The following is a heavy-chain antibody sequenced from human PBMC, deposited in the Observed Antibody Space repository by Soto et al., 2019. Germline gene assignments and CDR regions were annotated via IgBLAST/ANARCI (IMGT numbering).Heavy chain of an antibody. CDR2: TYYGASS. CDR3: ARVAGSASWYETDS. J-gene: IGHJ4*02. CDR1: GYSISSGYY. D-gene: IGHD6-13*01. V-gene: IGHV4-38-2*01. Sequence: SETLSLTCAVSGYSISSGYYWGWIRQPPGKGLEWLGTTYYGASSYYNPSLRSRITILLDASPNQLSLKLSSVTAADTAVYFCARVAGSASWYETDSWGQGILVTVSS.